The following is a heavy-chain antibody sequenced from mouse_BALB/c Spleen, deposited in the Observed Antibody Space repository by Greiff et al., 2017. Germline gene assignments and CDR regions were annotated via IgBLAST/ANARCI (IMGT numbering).Heavy chain of an antibody. CDR1: GYAFSSSW. V-gene: IGHV1-80*01. D-gene: IGHD1-1*01. Sequence: VKLQESGAELVRPGSSVKISCKASGYAFSSSWMNWVKQRPGQGLEWIGQIYPGDGDTNYNGKFKGKATLTADKSSSTAYMQLSSLTSEDSAVYFCARTPTVVDWYFDVWGAGTTVTVSS. CDR2: IYPGDGDT. CDR3: ARTPTVVDWYFDV. J-gene: IGHJ1*01.